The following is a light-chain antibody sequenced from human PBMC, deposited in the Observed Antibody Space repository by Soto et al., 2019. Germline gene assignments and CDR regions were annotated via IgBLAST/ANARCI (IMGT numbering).Light chain of an antibody. CDR3: QQYDNLPLT. Sequence: DIQMTQSPSSLSASVGDRVTITCQASQDIKNYLNWYQQKSGKAPKLLIYDASDLETGVKSRFSGSGSGTDFTFTINSMQPEEIATYYCQQYDNLPLTFGGGTKVDIK. CDR1: QDIKNY. CDR2: DAS. V-gene: IGKV1-33*01. J-gene: IGKJ4*01.